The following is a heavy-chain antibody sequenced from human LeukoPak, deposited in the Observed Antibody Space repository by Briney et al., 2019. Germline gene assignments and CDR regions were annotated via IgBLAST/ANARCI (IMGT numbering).Heavy chain of an antibody. CDR2: INHSGST. V-gene: IGHV4-34*01. CDR3: ARGGYSYGYGY. J-gene: IGHJ4*02. D-gene: IGHD5-18*01. Sequence: PSETLPLTCAVYGGSFSDHYWSWIRQPPGKGLEWIGEINHSGSTNYNPSLKSRVTISVDTSKNQFSLKLSSVTAADTAIYYCARGGYSYGYGYWGQGTLVTASA. CDR1: GGSFSDHY.